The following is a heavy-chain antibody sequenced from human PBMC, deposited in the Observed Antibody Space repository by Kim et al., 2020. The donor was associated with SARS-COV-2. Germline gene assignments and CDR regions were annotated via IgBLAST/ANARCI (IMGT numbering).Heavy chain of an antibody. J-gene: IGHJ4*02. V-gene: IGHV3-48*03. D-gene: IGHD5-12*01. CDR3: ARPYRGGGYSGYGLFDY. Sequence: KGRFTISRDNAKNSLYLQMNSLRAEDTAVYYCARPYRGGGYSGYGLFDYWGQGTLVTVSS.